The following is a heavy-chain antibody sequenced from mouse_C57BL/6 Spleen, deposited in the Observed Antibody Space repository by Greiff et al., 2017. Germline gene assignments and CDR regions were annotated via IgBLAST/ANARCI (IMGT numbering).Heavy chain of an antibody. CDR2: IYPGDGDT. CDR1: GYAFSSYW. J-gene: IGHJ1*03. CDR3: ARDYYGSSYWYVDV. V-gene: IGHV1-80*01. D-gene: IGHD1-1*01. Sequence: VKLVESGAELVKPGASVTISCKASGYAFSSYWMTWVKQRPGTGLEWIGQIYPGDGDTNYNGKFKGKATLTADQSSSTGYMQLSSLTSEDSAVYFCARDYYGSSYWYVDVWGTGTTVTVSS.